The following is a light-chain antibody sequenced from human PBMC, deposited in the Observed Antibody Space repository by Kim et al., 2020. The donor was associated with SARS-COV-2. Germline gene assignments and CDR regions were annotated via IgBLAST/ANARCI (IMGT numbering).Light chain of an antibody. V-gene: IGKV1-8*01. CDR2: AAS. CDR3: QQYYSYPFT. Sequence: IQMTQSPSSFSASTGDRVTITCRASQGISSYLAWYQQKPGKAPQLLIYAASTLQSGVPSRFSGSGSGTDFTLTISSLQSEDFATYYCQQYYSYPFTFGPGTKVDIK. J-gene: IGKJ3*01. CDR1: QGISSY.